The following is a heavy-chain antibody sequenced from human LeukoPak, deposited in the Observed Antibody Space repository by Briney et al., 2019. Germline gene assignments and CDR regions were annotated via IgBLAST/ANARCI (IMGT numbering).Heavy chain of an antibody. Sequence: GESLKISCKGSGYSFASYWIGWVRQMPGKGLEWMGIIYPGDSNTRYSPSFQGQVTISADKSISTAYLQWSSLKTSDTAMYYCARPDVGYGGYVDYWGQGTLVTVSS. J-gene: IGHJ4*02. CDR1: GYSFASYW. CDR2: IYPGDSNT. D-gene: IGHD1-26*01. CDR3: ARPDVGYGGYVDY. V-gene: IGHV5-51*01.